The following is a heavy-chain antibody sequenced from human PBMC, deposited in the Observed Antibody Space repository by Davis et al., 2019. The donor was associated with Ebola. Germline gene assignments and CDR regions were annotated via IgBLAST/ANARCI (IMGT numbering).Heavy chain of an antibody. CDR1: GFTFSTYG. Sequence: PGGSLRLSCAASGFTFSTYGMHWARQAPGKGLEWVAVISYDGSNKYYADSVKGRFTISRDNSKNTLYLQMNSLRAEDTAVYYCAKKIRSSSWEEWGQGTLVTVSS. CDR3: AKKIRSSSWEE. J-gene: IGHJ4*02. CDR2: ISYDGSNK. D-gene: IGHD6-13*01. V-gene: IGHV3-30*18.